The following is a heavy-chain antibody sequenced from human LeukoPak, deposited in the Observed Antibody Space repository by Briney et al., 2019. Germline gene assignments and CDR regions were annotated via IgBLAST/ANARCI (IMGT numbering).Heavy chain of an antibody. CDR1: GGSISSGGYY. D-gene: IGHD3-22*01. V-gene: IGHV4-31*03. CDR3: ARGGAYYYDSSGPPVLV. J-gene: IGHJ4*02. Sequence: PSQTLSLTCTVSGGSISSGGYYWSWIRQHPGKGLEWIGYIYYSGSTYYNPSLKSRVTISVDTSKNQFSLKLSSVTAADTAVYYCARGGAYYYDSSGPPVLVWGQGTLVTVSS. CDR2: IYYSGST.